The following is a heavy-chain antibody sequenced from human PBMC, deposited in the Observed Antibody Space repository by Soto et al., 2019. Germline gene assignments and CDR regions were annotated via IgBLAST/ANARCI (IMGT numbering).Heavy chain of an antibody. CDR1: GFSLSTSGVG. D-gene: IGHD6-13*01. V-gene: IGHV2-5*02. Sequence: SGPTLVNPTQTLTLTCTFSGFSLSTSGVGVGWIRQPPGKALEWLAVIYWDDDKRYSPYLKSRLTITKDTSKNQVVLTMTNVDPGDTATYYCVHRATLGGSWDTGYLDYWGQGTLVNVSS. CDR3: VHRATLGGSWDTGYLDY. CDR2: IYWDDDK. J-gene: IGHJ4*02.